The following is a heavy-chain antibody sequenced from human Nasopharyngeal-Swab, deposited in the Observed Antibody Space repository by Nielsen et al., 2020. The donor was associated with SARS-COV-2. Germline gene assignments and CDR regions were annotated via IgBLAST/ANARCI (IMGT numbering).Heavy chain of an antibody. D-gene: IGHD5-18*01. CDR1: GYSFTSYW. Sequence: KVSCKGSGYSFTSYWISWVRQMPGKGLEWMGRIDPSDSYTNYSPSFQGHVTISADKSISTAYLQWSSLKASDTATYYCARVKDTAMVKFLDYWGQGTLVTVSS. CDR3: ARVKDTAMVKFLDY. V-gene: IGHV5-10-1*01. CDR2: IDPSDSYT. J-gene: IGHJ4*02.